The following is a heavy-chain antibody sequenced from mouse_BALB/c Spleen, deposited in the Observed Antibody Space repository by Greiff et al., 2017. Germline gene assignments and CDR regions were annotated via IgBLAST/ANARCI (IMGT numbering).Heavy chain of an antibody. J-gene: IGHJ3*01. D-gene: IGHD2-1*01. CDR2: ISSGSSTI. CDR3: ARLYGKGFAY. Sequence: DVMLVESGGGLVQPGGSRKLSCAASGFTFSSFGMHWVRQAPEKGLEWVAYISSGSSTIYYADTVKGRFTISRDNPKNTLFLQMTSLRSEDTAMYYCARLYGKGFAYWGQGTLVTVSA. CDR1: GFTFSSFG. V-gene: IGHV5-17*02.